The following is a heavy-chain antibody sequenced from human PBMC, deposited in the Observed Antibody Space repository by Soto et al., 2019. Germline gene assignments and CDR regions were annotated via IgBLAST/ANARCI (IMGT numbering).Heavy chain of an antibody. V-gene: IGHV4-4*02. Sequence: QVRLQESGPGLVEPSGTLSLTCAVSDGSINSDDWWTWVRQTPGKGLEWIGEIHQIGSTNYNESLKSRVTISIDKSKNQFSLKLTSVTAADTAVYFCANWGGLNFPGVYWGPGILVTVSS. CDR1: DGSINSDDW. J-gene: IGHJ4*02. CDR2: IHQIGST. CDR3: ANWGGLNFPGVY. D-gene: IGHD3-16*01.